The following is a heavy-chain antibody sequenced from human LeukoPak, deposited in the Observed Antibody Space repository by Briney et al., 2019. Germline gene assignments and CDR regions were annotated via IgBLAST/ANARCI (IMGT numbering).Heavy chain of an antibody. CDR3: AREVMDNLRFDY. J-gene: IGHJ4*02. CDR1: GYSVTSYY. D-gene: IGHD1-14*01. Sequence: ASVTLSCKTSGYSVTSYYIHWEWHPPAQGIELMGIINPSGGDTSYAQKFQGRPTMTRDTPTNTAYMGLTSLRSEHTAGYYCAREVMDNLRFDYSGQGTLVTVSS. V-gene: IGHV1-46*01. CDR2: INPSGGDT.